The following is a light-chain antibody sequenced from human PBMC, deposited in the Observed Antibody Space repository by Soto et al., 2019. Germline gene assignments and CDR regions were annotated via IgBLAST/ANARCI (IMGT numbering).Light chain of an antibody. CDR3: QQYNNSPLT. CDR2: SSS. Sequence: EIVMTQSPATLSASPGERATLACRASQSVNSNLAWYQQKPGQAPRLLIYSSSTRATGISAVFSGSGSGSEFTLTLSRLQSEDFAGYYGQQYNNSPLTFGLGTKVEI. CDR1: QSVNSN. V-gene: IGKV3-15*01. J-gene: IGKJ1*01.